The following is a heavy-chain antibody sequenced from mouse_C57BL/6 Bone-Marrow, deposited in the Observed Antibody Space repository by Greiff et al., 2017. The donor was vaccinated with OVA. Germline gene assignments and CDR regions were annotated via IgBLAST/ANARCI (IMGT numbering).Heavy chain of an antibody. CDR1: GYTFTSYW. CDR2: IYPGNSDT. CDR3: IYYGNDGGFAY. Sequence: VQLQQSGTVLARPGASVKMSCKTSGYTFTSYWMHWVKQRPGQGLDWIGAIYPGNSDTSYNQKFKGKAKLTAVTSASTAYMELSSLTNEDSAVYYCIYYGNDGGFAYWGQGTLVTVSA. V-gene: IGHV1-5*01. J-gene: IGHJ3*01. D-gene: IGHD2-2*01.